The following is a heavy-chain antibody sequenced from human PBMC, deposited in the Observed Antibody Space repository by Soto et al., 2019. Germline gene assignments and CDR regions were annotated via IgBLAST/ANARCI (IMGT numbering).Heavy chain of an antibody. CDR1: GFVFTHYG. D-gene: IGHD3-3*01. CDR3: ARKIFCNTWCDNAMDV. V-gene: IGHV1-3*01. Sequence: QVLLVQSGAEVRKPGASVKVSCKASGFVFTHYGVHWVRLAPGQRLEWMGWINAGSGNTKYSESFQGRVSITRDTAATTVHMELGSVTSEDTAVYYCARKIFCNTWCDNAMDVWGQGTTVTVSS. CDR2: INAGSGNT. J-gene: IGHJ6*02.